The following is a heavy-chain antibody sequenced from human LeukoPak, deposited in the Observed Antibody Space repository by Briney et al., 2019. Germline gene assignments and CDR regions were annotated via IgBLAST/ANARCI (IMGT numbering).Heavy chain of an antibody. D-gene: IGHD3-22*01. CDR1: GGSISSTSYY. Sequence: PSETLSLTCTVSGGSISSTSYYWGWIRQTPGKGLEWIGNMYYIGGSTYYNPSLESRVTISVDTSKNQFSLKLSSVTAADTAVYYCARSLSYYYDTSAYSWGQGTLVTVSS. V-gene: IGHV4-39*01. CDR3: ARSLSYYYDTSAYS. CDR2: MYYIGGST. J-gene: IGHJ5*02.